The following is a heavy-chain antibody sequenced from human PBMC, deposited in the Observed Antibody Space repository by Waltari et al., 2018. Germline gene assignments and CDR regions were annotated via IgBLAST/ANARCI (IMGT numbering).Heavy chain of an antibody. CDR2: ISTYNGNT. V-gene: IGHV1-18*01. D-gene: IGHD3-22*01. Sequence: QVQLVQSGAEVKKPGASVKVSCKASGYSFTSYGINWVRQAPGQGFEWMGWISTYNGNTNYAPKRQGRLTMTTDTSTSTAYMELRSLISDDTAIYYCARMSIDSYSCFDYWGQGTLVTVSS. J-gene: IGHJ4*02. CDR3: ARMSIDSYSCFDY. CDR1: GYSFTSYG.